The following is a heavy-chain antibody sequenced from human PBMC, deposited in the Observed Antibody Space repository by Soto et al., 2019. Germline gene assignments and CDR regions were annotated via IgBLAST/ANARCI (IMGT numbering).Heavy chain of an antibody. CDR1: GYTFTSYG. CDR2: ISAYNGNT. J-gene: IGHJ6*02. Sequence: QVQLVQSGAEVKKPGASVKVSCRASGYTFTSYGISWVRQAPGQGLEWMGWISAYNGNTNYAQKLQGRVTMTTDTSTSTAYMELRSLRSDDTAVYYCARDWRIVVVTGSPSGMDVWGQGTTVTVSS. CDR3: ARDWRIVVVTGSPSGMDV. D-gene: IGHD2-21*02. V-gene: IGHV1-18*01.